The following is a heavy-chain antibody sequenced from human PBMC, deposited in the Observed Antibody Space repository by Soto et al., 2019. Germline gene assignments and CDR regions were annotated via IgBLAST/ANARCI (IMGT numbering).Heavy chain of an antibody. V-gene: IGHV3-23*01. CDR1: GFTFSNYA. D-gene: IGHD2-8*01. J-gene: IGHJ4*02. CDR3: AKAIVLAPMGY. Sequence: GGSLRLSCAASGFTFSNYAMSWVRQVPGKGLEWVSGIRGSGGSTYYADSVKGRFTISRDNSKNTLYLQMNSLRAEDTAVYYCAKAIVLAPMGYWGQGTLVTVSS. CDR2: IRGSGGST.